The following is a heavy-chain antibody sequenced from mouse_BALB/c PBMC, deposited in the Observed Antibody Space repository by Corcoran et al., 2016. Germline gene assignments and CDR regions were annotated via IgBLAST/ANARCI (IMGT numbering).Heavy chain of an antibody. CDR2: INTYNGEP. Sequence: QIQLVQSGTELKKPGETVKISCKASGYTFTNYGMNWVKQAPGKGLKWMGWINTYNGEPTYADDFKGRFAFSLETSASTAYLQINNLKNEDTATYFCARSSGSSYYFDYWGQGTTLTVSS. V-gene: IGHV9-3-1*01. J-gene: IGHJ2*01. CDR3: ARSSGSSYYFDY. CDR1: GYTFTNYG. D-gene: IGHD1-1*01.